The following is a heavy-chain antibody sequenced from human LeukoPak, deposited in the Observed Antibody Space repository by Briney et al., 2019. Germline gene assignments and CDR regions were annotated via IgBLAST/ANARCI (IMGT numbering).Heavy chain of an antibody. CDR2: IYHSGNT. V-gene: IGHV4-38-2*02. CDR1: GYSISSGYY. Sequence: SETLSLTCTVSGYSISSGYYWGWIRQPPGKGLEWIGNIYHSGNTYYNPSLKSRVTVSMDTSKNQFSLKLNSVTAADTAFYYCARAYSSSWYWNWFDPWGQGTLVTVSS. CDR3: ARAYSSSWYWNWFDP. D-gene: IGHD6-13*01. J-gene: IGHJ5*02.